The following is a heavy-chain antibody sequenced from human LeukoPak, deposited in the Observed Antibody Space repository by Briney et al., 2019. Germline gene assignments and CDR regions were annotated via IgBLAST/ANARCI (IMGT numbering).Heavy chain of an antibody. CDR1: GFTFSNYW. J-gene: IGHJ6*02. CDR3: AKDWDSSGWSYYYYGMDV. D-gene: IGHD6-19*01. V-gene: IGHV3-23*01. CDR2: ISGSGGST. Sequence: HPGGSLRLSCAASGFTFSNYWMSWVRQAPGKGLEWVSAISGSGGSTYYADSVKGRFTISRDNSKNTLYLQMNSLRAEDTAVYYCAKDWDSSGWSYYYYGMDVWGQGTTVTVSS.